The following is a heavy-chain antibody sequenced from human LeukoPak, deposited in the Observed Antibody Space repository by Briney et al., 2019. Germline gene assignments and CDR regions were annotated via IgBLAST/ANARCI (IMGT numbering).Heavy chain of an antibody. V-gene: IGHV3-53*01. Sequence: GGSLRLSCADSGFTFFSNYMSWIRQAPGKGLEWVSIIYSAGNTYYADSVKGRFTISRADSKNTLSLQMNSLRAEDTAVYYCVSHSDPLTSYSCDYWGQGILVTVSS. CDR1: GFTFFSNY. D-gene: IGHD3-9*01. CDR3: VSHSDPLTSYSCDY. CDR2: IYSAGNT. J-gene: IGHJ4*02.